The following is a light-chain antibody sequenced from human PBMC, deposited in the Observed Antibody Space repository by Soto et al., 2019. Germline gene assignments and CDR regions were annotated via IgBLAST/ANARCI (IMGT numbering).Light chain of an antibody. CDR1: SSDIGTYNL. J-gene: IGLJ1*01. V-gene: IGLV2-23*01. CDR2: EGI. CDR3: CSYAGSGTENYV. Sequence: QSALTQPASVSGSPGQSITISCTGTSSDIGTYNLVSWYQHYPGKAPKLMIYEGIKRPSGVSNRFPGYKSGNTAFLTISGLQADDEADYYCCSYAGSGTENYVFGSGTKLTVL.